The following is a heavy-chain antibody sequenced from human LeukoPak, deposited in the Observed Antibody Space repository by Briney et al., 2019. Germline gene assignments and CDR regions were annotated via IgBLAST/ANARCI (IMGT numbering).Heavy chain of an antibody. CDR2: IYYTGRT. CDR3: ARRGSMGGSFVGAFDI. V-gene: IGHV4-39*01. D-gene: IGHD1-26*01. J-gene: IGHJ3*02. Sequence: AETLSLTCTVSGDSFSRNTYSWGWIRQPPGKGLEWIGSIYYTGRTFYNPSLKSRVTISVDTSKNQFSLKLSSVTAADTAVYYCARRGSMGGSFVGAFDIWGQGTMVTVSS. CDR1: GDSFSRNTYS.